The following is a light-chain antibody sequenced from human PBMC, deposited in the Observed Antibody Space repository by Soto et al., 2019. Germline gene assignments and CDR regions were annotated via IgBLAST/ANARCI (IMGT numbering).Light chain of an antibody. CDR2: GNT. Sequence: QSVLTQPPSVSGAPGQRVTISCTGTSSNIGAGYDVHWYQHLPGTAPKLLIYGNTIRPSGVPDRFSGSKSGTSASLAITGLQAEDEADYYSQSYDRSLRGDVFGTGTKVTVL. CDR3: QSYDRSLRGDV. J-gene: IGLJ1*01. CDR1: SSNIGAGYD. V-gene: IGLV1-40*01.